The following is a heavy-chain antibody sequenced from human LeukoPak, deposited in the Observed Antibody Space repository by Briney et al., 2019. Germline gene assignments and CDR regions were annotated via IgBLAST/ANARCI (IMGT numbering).Heavy chain of an antibody. Sequence: GGSLRLSCAASGFIFSSHAMHWVRQAPGKGLEWVSLISGDGGSTYYADSVRGRFTISRDNSKNSLYLQMDSLRTEDTAFYYCAKEIDTLGTNAFDIWGQGTMVTVSS. CDR1: GFIFSSHA. D-gene: IGHD2-15*01. V-gene: IGHV3-43*02. CDR2: ISGDGGST. CDR3: AKEIDTLGTNAFDI. J-gene: IGHJ3*02.